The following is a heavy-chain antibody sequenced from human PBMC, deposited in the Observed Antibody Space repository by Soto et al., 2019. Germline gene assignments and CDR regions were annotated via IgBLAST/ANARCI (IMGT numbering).Heavy chain of an antibody. J-gene: IGHJ5*02. V-gene: IGHV3-30-3*01. CDR1: GFTFDYYW. CDR3: ARVGVTPVTYKSSWFDP. D-gene: IGHD4-4*01. Sequence: GGSLRLSCAASGFTFDYYWMHWVRQAPGKGLVWVAGVSCDGSNKYYADSVKGRFTISRDNSKNTLYLQMNSLRAEDTAVYYCARVGVTPVTYKSSWFDPWGQGTLVTVSS. CDR2: VSCDGSNK.